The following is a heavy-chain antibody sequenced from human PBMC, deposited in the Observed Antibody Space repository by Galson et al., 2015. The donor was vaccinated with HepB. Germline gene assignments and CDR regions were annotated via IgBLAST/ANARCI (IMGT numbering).Heavy chain of an antibody. CDR2: ISSSGSTI. J-gene: IGHJ4*02. CDR1: GFTFSDYY. CDR3: ARGQTSLAYFEN. V-gene: IGHV3-11*04. Sequence: SLRLSCAASGFTFSDYYMSWIRQAPGKGLEWVSYISSSGSTIYYADSVKGRFTISRDNAKNSLYLQMNSLRDEDTAVYYCARGQTSLAYFENWGQGTLVTVSS.